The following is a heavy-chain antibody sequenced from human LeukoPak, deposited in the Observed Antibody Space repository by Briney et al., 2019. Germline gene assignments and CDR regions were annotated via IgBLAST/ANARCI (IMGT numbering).Heavy chain of an antibody. V-gene: IGHV3-30*18. D-gene: IGHD3-10*01. CDR3: AKDAYYDSGRYFDY. CDR2: ISYDGSNK. J-gene: IGHJ4*02. Sequence: GGSLRLSCAASGFTFSSYGMHWVRQAPGKGLEGVAVISYDGSNKYYADSVKGRFAISRDNSKNTLYLQMNSLTAEDTAVYYCAKDAYYDSGRYFDYWGQGTLVTVSS. CDR1: GFTFSSYG.